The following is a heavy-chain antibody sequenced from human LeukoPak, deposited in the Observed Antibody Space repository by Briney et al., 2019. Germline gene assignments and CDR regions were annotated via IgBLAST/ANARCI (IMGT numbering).Heavy chain of an antibody. J-gene: IGHJ3*02. CDR3: ARQLVPGLSSAFDI. V-gene: IGHV5-51*01. CDR2: ICPRDSHT. CDR1: GYSFTTYC. Sequence: GASLKISSKGSGYSFTTYCIGWVRQMPGKGLEWMGVICPRDSHTRYSPSFQGQVTTSADKSITTAYLQWSSLKASDTGMYDCARQLVPGLSSAFDIWGQGTMVTVSS. D-gene: IGHD3-10*01.